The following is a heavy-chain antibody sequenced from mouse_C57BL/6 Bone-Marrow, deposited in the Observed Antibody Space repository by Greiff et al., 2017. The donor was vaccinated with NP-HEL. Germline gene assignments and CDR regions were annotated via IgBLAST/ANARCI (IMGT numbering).Heavy chain of an antibody. CDR3: TRSWDRDYYAMVY. D-gene: IGHD3-3*01. CDR1: GYTFTSYW. CDR2: IYPGNSDT. V-gene: IGHV1-5*01. J-gene: IGHJ4*01. Sequence: EVQLVESGTVLARPGASVKMSCKTSGYTFTSYWMHWVKQRPGQGLEWIGAIYPGNSDTSYNQKFKCKAKLTAVTSASTAYMELSSLTNEDSAVYYCTRSWDRDYYAMVYGGQGTSVTVSS.